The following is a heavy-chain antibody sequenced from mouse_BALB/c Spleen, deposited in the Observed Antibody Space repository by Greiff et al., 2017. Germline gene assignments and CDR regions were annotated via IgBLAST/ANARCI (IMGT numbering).Heavy chain of an antibody. V-gene: IGHV14-4*02. CDR3: NAWFMIKGAMDY. D-gene: IGHD2-4*01. CDR1: GFNIKDYY. Sequence: VQLQQSGAELVRSGASVKLSCTASGFNIKDYYMHWVKQRPEQGLEWIGWIDPENGDTEYAPKFQGKATMTADTSSNTAYLQLSSLTSEDTAVYYCNAWFMIKGAMDYWGQGTSVTVSS. CDR2: IDPENGDT. J-gene: IGHJ4*01.